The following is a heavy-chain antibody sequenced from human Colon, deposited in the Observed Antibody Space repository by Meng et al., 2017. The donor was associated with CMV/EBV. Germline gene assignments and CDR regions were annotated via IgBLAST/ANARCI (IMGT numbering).Heavy chain of an antibody. CDR2: ISSNSGRS. J-gene: IGHJ6*02. D-gene: IGHD4-23*01. CDR1: GFTFNAYA. V-gene: IGHV3-23*01. CDR3: AKDNSDDYGGEPVPWYRKGLDV. Sequence: LSLTCAASGFTFNAYAMAWVRQVPGKGLQWVAAISSNSGRSYYADSVKGRFTVSRDNSKNILYLQMNNMGVEDAALYYCAKDNSDDYGGEPVPWYRKGLDVWGQGTTVTVSS.